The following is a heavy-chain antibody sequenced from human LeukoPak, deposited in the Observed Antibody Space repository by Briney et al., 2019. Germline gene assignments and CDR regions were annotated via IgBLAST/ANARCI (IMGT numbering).Heavy chain of an antibody. CDR3: ARSPALYFGADY. CDR2: IYYSGST. CDR1: GGSISSYY. J-gene: IGHJ4*02. Sequence: SETLSLTCTVSGGSISSYYWSWIRQPPGKGLEWIGYIYYSGSTNYNPSLKSRVTISVDTSKNQFSLKLSSVTAADTAVHYCARSPALYFGADYWGQGTLVTVSS. D-gene: IGHD3-10*01. V-gene: IGHV4-59*01.